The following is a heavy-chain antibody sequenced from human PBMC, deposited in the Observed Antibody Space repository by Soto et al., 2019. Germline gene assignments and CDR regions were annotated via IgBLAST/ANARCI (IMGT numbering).Heavy chain of an antibody. CDR3: ARDRVGATDKAGYWFDP. D-gene: IGHD1-26*01. J-gene: IGHJ5*02. Sequence: PGGSLRLSCAASGFTFSSYGMHWVRQAPGKGLEWVAVIWYDGSNKYYADSVKGRFTISRDNSKNTLYLQMNSLRAEDTAVYYCARDRVGATDKAGYWFDPWGQGTLVTVSS. CDR1: GFTFSSYG. CDR2: IWYDGSNK. V-gene: IGHV3-33*01.